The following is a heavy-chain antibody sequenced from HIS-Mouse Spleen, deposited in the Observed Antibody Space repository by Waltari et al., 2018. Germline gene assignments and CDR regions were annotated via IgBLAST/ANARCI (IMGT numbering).Heavy chain of an antibody. CDR3: AKGSTTSIAARFDY. D-gene: IGHD6-6*01. CDR2: ISYEGSNK. J-gene: IGHJ4*02. V-gene: IGHV3-30*18. CDR1: GFTFSSYG. Sequence: QVQLVESGGGVVQPGRSLRLSCAASGFTFSSYGMHWVRQAPGKGLEWVAVISYEGSNKSYADSVKGRCTISRDNSKNTLYLQMNSLRAEDTAVYYCAKGSTTSIAARFDYWGQGTLVTVSS.